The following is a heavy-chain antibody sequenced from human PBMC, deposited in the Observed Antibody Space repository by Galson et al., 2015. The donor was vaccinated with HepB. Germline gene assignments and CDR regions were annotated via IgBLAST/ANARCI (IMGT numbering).Heavy chain of an antibody. J-gene: IGHJ5*02. CDR2: INPSGGST. V-gene: IGHV1-46*01. CDR3: VREGAPPMTMVGAGP. D-gene: IGHD4/OR15-4a*01. CDR1: GYTFINHY. Sequence: SVKVSCKASGYTFINHYMHWVRQAPGQGLEWMGVINPSGGSTSYAQKFQGRVTMTTDTSTSSVHMELSSLRSEDTAVYYCVREGAPPMTMVGAGPWGQGTLVTVSS.